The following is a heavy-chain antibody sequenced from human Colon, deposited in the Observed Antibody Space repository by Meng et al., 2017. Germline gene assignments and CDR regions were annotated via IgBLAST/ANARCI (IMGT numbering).Heavy chain of an antibody. CDR1: GGSISSSSYY. J-gene: IGHJ4*02. CDR2: IYYSGST. CDR3: ARVTVSRVDY. D-gene: IGHD3-16*01. Sequence: GSLRLSCTVSGGSISSSSYYWGWIRQPPGKGLEWIGSIYYSGSTYYNPSLKSRVTISVDTSKNQFSLKLSSVTAADTAVYYCARVTVSRVDYWGQGKLV. V-gene: IGHV4-39*07.